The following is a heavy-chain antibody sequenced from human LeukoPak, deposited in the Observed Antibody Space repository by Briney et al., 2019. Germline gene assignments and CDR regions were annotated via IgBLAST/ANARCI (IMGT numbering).Heavy chain of an antibody. V-gene: IGHV3-30-3*01. CDR1: GFTFSSYA. Sequence: PGGSLRLSCAASGFTFSSYAMHWVRQAPGKGLEWVAVISYDGSNKYYADSVKGRFTISRDNSKNTLYLQMNSLRAEDTAVYYCAREYYDFWSGYYTCYYYGMDVWGQGTTVTVSS. CDR3: AREYYDFWSGYYTCYYYGMDV. D-gene: IGHD3-3*01. CDR2: ISYDGSNK. J-gene: IGHJ6*02.